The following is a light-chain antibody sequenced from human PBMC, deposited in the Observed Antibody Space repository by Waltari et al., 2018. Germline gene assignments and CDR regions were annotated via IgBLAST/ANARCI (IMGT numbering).Light chain of an antibody. V-gene: IGLV1-44*01. J-gene: IGLJ1*01. CDR1: SSNIGRNA. CDR2: NDN. CDR3: AAWDDTLNGHFV. Sequence: QSVLTQPPSASGTPGQRVTISCSGSSSNIGRNALSWSQQRPGTAPNLLIYNDNQRPSGVSDRLSGSKSGTSASLAISGLQSEDEADYYCAAWDDTLNGHFVFGAGTKVTVL.